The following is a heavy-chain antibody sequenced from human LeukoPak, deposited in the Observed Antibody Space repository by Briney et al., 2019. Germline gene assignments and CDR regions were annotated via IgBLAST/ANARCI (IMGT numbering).Heavy chain of an antibody. CDR3: ARARSYSYGVLFDY. Sequence: PGGSLRLSCAASGFTFSSYEMNWVRQAPGKGLEWVSYISSSGSTIYYADSVKGRFTISRDNAKNSLYLQMSSLRAEDTAVYYCARARSYSYGVLFDYWGQGTLVTVSS. D-gene: IGHD5-18*01. CDR2: ISSSGSTI. V-gene: IGHV3-48*03. CDR1: GFTFSSYE. J-gene: IGHJ4*02.